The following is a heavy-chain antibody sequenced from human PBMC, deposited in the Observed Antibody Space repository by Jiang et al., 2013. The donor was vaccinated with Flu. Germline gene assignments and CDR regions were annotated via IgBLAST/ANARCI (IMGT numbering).Heavy chain of an antibody. V-gene: IGHV4-39*07. CDR1: GGSISGSLYY. Sequence: GSGLVKPSETLSLTCTVSGGSISGSLYYWGWIRQPPGKELEWIGTIFYSGTTRYNPSLESRLTISVDTSRNQFSLKLKSVTAADTGVYYCVREMSLAVAGTGGASDSWGQGTLVTVSS. J-gene: IGHJ4*02. CDR3: VREMSLAVAGTGGASDS. CDR2: IFYSGTT. D-gene: IGHD6-19*01.